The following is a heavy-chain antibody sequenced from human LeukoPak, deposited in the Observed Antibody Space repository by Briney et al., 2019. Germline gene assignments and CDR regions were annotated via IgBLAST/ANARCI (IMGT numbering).Heavy chain of an antibody. CDR2: MNPNSGNT. CDR3: ARTLPGGFVDY. J-gene: IGHJ4*02. V-gene: IGHV1-8*03. D-gene: IGHD1-14*01. CDR1: GYTFTSYD. Sequence: ASVKVSCKASGYTFTSYDINWVRQATGQGLEWMGWMNPNSGNTGYAQKFQGRVTITRDSSKSTAYMELSSLRSGDTAVYYCARTLPGGFVDYWGQGTLVTVSS.